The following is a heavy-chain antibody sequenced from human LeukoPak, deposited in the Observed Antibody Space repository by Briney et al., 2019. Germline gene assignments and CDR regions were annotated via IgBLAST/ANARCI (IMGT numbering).Heavy chain of an antibody. V-gene: IGHV3-53*01. CDR2: IYSGGST. D-gene: IGHD1-1*01. Sequence: GGSLRLSCAASGLTFSSYAMSWVRQAPGKGLEWVSVIYSGGSTYYADSVKGRFTISRDNSKNTLYLQMNSLRAEDTAMYYCARITGTLYFDCWGQGTLVTVSS. CDR1: GLTFSSYA. J-gene: IGHJ4*02. CDR3: ARITGTLYFDC.